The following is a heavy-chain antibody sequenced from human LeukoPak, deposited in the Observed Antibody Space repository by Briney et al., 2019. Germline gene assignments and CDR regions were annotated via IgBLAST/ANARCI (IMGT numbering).Heavy chain of an antibody. Sequence: GGSLRLSCAASGFTFSTFEMNWVRQAPGKGLEWVSYISSSGSTMYYGDSVKGRFTISRDNAKNSLYLQMNSLRDEDTAVYFCVRGTPGSGDYWGQGTLVTVSS. D-gene: IGHD3-10*01. V-gene: IGHV3-48*03. CDR1: GFTFSTFE. J-gene: IGHJ4*02. CDR2: ISSSGSTM. CDR3: VRGTPGSGDY.